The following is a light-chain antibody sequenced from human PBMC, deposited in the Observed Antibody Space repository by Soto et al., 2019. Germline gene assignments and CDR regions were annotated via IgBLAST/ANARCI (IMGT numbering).Light chain of an antibody. V-gene: IGLV2-23*02. Sequence: QSVLTQPASVSGSPGQSITISCTGASSDVGNYNLVSWYQHHPGKAPKLMIYEVTKRPSGVSNRFSGSKSVNTASLTISGLQTEDEADYYCCSYTGSSTYFFGTGTKVTV. CDR1: SSDVGNYNL. J-gene: IGLJ1*01. CDR2: EVT. CDR3: CSYTGSSTYF.